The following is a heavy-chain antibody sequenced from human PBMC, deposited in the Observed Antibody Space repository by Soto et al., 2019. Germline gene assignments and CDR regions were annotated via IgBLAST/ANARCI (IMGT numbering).Heavy chain of an antibody. CDR3: RRGGAANVFDY. CDR1: GGSVSSNSAV. D-gene: IGHD6-13*01. Sequence: PSQTLSLTCAISGGSVSSNSAVWKWIRESPSRGLEWLGRTYYRSTWYHQYAVSVNSRITINPDTSKNQFSLHLNSVTPEDTAVYFCRRGGAANVFDYWGQGTPVTVSS. J-gene: IGHJ4*02. V-gene: IGHV6-1*01. CDR2: TYYRSTWYH.